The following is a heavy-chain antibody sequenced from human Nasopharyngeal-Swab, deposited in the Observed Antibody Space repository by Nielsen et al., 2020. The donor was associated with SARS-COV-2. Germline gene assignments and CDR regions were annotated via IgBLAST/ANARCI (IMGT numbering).Heavy chain of an antibody. Sequence: SETLSLTCAVYGGPFSGYYWTWIRQLPGKGLEWIGEINHSGSTNYNPSLKSRVTISVDTSKNQFSLKLTSATAADTAVYYCARGSCTNGLCYRRRGFDPWGQGTLVTVSS. V-gene: IGHV4-34*01. D-gene: IGHD2-8*01. CDR3: ARGSCTNGLCYRRRGFDP. J-gene: IGHJ5*02. CDR1: GGPFSGYY. CDR2: INHSGST.